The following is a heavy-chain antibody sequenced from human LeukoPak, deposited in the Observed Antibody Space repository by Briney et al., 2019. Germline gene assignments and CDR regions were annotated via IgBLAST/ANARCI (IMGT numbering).Heavy chain of an antibody. J-gene: IGHJ4*02. D-gene: IGHD3-22*01. CDR3: ARGPSIRYYDGSGYYYFDY. Sequence: SETLSLTCAVYGGFFSDYYWTWIRQPPGKGLEWIGEINHSGSTNYNPSLKSRVSISVETSKNQFSLNLDPVTAADTAVYYCARGPSIRYYDGSGYYYFDYWGQGTLVTAST. CDR1: GGFFSDYY. CDR2: INHSGST. V-gene: IGHV4-34*01.